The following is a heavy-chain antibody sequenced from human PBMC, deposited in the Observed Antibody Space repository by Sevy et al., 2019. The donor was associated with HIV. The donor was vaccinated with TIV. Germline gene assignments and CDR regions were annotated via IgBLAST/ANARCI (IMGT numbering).Heavy chain of an antibody. J-gene: IGHJ5*02. V-gene: IGHV3-49*03. D-gene: IGHD3-10*01. CDR1: GFTFGDYA. Sequence: GGSLRLSCTASGFTFGDYAMSWFRQAPGKGLEWVGFIRSKAYGGTTECAASVKGRFTISRDDSKSIAYLQMNSLKTEDTAVYYCTRDPYYYGSGSYGWFDPWGQGTLVTVSS. CDR2: IRSKAYGGTT. CDR3: TRDPYYYGSGSYGWFDP.